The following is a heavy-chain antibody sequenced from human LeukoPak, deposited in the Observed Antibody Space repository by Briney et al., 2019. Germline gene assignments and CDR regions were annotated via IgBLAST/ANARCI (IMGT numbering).Heavy chain of an antibody. CDR1: GYSFATFW. Sequence: GESLKISCKGSGYSFATFWIGWVRQMPGKGLQWMGIIYPGDSDTRYSPSFQGQVTISADRSISTAYLQWSSLKASDTAMYYCARGEDFDYRGQGTLVTVSS. D-gene: IGHD2-15*01. J-gene: IGHJ4*02. V-gene: IGHV5-51*01. CDR3: ARGEDFDY. CDR2: IYPGDSDT.